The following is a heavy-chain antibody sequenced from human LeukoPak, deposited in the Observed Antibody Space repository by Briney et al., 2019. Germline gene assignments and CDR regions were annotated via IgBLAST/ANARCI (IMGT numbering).Heavy chain of an antibody. CDR3: ARDGNYYGSESYYHAFDI. J-gene: IGHJ4*02. V-gene: IGHV4-39*07. D-gene: IGHD3-10*01. CDR2: IYYSGST. CDR1: GGSISSSSYY. Sequence: SETLSLTCTVSGGSISSSSYYWGWIRQPPRKGLEWIGSIYYSGSTYYNPSLKSRVTISVDTSKNQFSLKLSSVTAADTAVYYCARDGNYYGSESYYHAFDIWGQGTLVTVSS.